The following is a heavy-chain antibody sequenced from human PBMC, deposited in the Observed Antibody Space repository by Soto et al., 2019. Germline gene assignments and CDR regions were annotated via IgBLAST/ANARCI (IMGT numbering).Heavy chain of an antibody. CDR2: IYYSGST. Sequence: QVQLQESGPGLVKPSQTLSLTCTVSGGSISSGGYYWSWIGQHPGKGLEGIGYIYYSGSTYYNPSLKSRVTISVDTSKNQFSMKLSSVTAADTAVYYCARALPVWVGELFPGTLNWFDPWGQGTLVTVSS. CDR3: ARALPVWVGELFPGTLNWFDP. D-gene: IGHD3-10*01. J-gene: IGHJ5*02. V-gene: IGHV4-31*03. CDR1: GGSISSGGYY.